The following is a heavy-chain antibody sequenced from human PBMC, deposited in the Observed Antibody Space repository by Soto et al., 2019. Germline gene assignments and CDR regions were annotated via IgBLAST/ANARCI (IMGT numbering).Heavy chain of an antibody. CDR2: IYYSGST. CDR3: AREVAARPGMDV. V-gene: IGHV4-59*01. CDR1: GGSISSYY. J-gene: IGHJ6*02. D-gene: IGHD6-6*01. Sequence: QVQLQESGPGLVKPSETLSLTCTVSGGSISSYYWSWIRQPPGKGLEWIGYIYYSGSTNYNPSLKSRVTISVDTSKNQFSLKLGSVTAADTAVYYCAREVAARPGMDVWGQGTTVTVSS.